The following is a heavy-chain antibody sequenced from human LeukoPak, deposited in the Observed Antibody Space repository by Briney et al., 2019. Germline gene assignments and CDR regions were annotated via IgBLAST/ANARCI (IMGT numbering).Heavy chain of an antibody. D-gene: IGHD6-19*01. CDR3: ATSLTSSGWYVGYFQH. J-gene: IGHJ1*01. CDR1: GGSISSYY. Sequence: SETLSLTCTVSGGSISSYYWSWIRQPPGKGLEWIGYTYYSGSTNYNPSLKSRVTISVDTSKNQFSLKLSSVTAADTAVYYCATSLTSSGWYVGYFQHRGQGTLVTVSS. CDR2: TYYSGST. V-gene: IGHV4-59*01.